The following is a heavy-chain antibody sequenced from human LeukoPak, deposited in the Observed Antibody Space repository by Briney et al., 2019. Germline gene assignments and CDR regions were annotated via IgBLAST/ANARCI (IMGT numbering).Heavy chain of an antibody. V-gene: IGHV4-59*12. D-gene: IGHD1-7*01. CDR2: IYYSGST. CDR1: GGSISSYY. Sequence: PSETLSPTCTVSGGSISSYYWSWIRQPPGKGLEWIGYIYYSGSTNYNPSLKSRVTISVDTSKNQFSLKLSSVTAADTAVYYCARAAKGYNWNSDDYYYYMDVWGKGTTVTVSS. J-gene: IGHJ6*03. CDR3: ARAAKGYNWNSDDYYYYMDV.